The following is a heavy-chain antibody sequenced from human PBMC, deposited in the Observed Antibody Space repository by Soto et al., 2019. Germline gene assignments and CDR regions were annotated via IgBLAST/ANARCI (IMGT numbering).Heavy chain of an antibody. Sequence: ASVKVSCKASEDTFINYYIHWVRQAPGQGLEWMGVINPNGGSTVYAQKFQGRVTLTRDTSTSKVYVELSSLRSDDTAVYFCVRATAARQRDYSYHYYLHIWGKGTTVTVSS. V-gene: IGHV1-46*03. D-gene: IGHD6-6*01. J-gene: IGHJ6*03. CDR3: VRATAARQRDYSYHYYLHI. CDR2: INPNGGST. CDR1: EDTFINYY.